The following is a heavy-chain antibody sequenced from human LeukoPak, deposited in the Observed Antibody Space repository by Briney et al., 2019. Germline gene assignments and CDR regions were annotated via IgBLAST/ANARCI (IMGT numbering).Heavy chain of an antibody. CDR3: AKQWRGTGDAFDI. CDR1: GFTFSSYT. J-gene: IGHJ3*02. CDR2: ISGSGVST. Sequence: QPGESLKISCAASGFTFSSYTMSWVRQAPGKGLEWVSSISGSGVSTYYADYVKGRFTLSRDNSKNTLYLQINSLRAEDTAVYYCAKQWRGTGDAFDIWGQGTMVTVSS. D-gene: IGHD3/OR15-3a*01. V-gene: IGHV3-23*01.